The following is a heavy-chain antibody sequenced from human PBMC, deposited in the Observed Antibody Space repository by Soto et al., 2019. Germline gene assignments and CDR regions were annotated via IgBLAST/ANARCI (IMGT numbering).Heavy chain of an antibody. CDR3: ANLLNVAAAGTPHYYGVDV. V-gene: IGHV3-30*04. CDR2: ISFDGSKT. D-gene: IGHD6-13*01. Sequence: ESVGGVVRPGRSLRLSCAASGFSFSVYPMNWVRQAPGKGLEWVAFISFDGSKTYYSDSVKGRFTISRDNSKNTVSLQMNNLRPGDAAVYHCANLLNVAAAGTPHYYGVDVWGQGTTVTVS. CDR1: GFSFSVYP. J-gene: IGHJ6*02.